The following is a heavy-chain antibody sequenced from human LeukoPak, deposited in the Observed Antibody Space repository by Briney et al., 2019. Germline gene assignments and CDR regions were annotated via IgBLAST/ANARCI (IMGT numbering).Heavy chain of an antibody. CDR1: GYTFTSYY. CDR2: INPSGGST. CDR3: ASGTLGIGAGSSSLDY. V-gene: IGHV1-46*01. J-gene: IGHJ4*02. Sequence: ASVKVSCKASGYTFTSYYMHWVRQAPGQGLEWMGIINPSGGSTSYAQKFQGRVTMTRDTSTSTVYMELSSLRSEDTAVYYCASGTLGIGAGSSSLDYWGQGTLVTVSS. D-gene: IGHD3-10*01.